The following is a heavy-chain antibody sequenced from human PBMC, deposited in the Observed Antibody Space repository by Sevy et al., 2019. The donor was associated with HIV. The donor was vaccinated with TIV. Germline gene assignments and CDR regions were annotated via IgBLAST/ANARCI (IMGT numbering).Heavy chain of an antibody. CDR3: TRDLPPSSTTVAHFDY. CDR2: ISYSGSTI. CDR1: GFTFSSYE. V-gene: IGHV3-48*03. J-gene: IGHJ4*02. D-gene: IGHD4-17*01. Sequence: GGYLRLSCAASGFTFSSYEMNWVRQAPGKGLEWVSFISYSGSTISYSDSVKGRFTIPRGNAKNSLFLQMNSLRAEDTAVYYCTRDLPPSSTTVAHFDYWGQGPLVTVSS.